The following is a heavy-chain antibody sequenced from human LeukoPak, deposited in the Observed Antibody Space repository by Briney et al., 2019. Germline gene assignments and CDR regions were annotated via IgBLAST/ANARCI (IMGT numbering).Heavy chain of an antibody. J-gene: IGHJ4*02. Sequence: PGGSLRLSCAASGFSFSTYSMNWVRQAPGKGLEWVSYISSSSSTIYYADSVRGRFTISRDNSKNTLYLQMNSLRAEDAALYYCATRPASETYFGVFDFWGQGTLVTVSS. CDR2: ISSSSSTI. CDR1: GFSFSTYS. V-gene: IGHV3-48*01. D-gene: IGHD1-26*01. CDR3: ATRPASETYFGVFDF.